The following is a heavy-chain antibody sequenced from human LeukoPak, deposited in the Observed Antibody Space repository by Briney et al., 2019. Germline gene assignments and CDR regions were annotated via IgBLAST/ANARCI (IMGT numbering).Heavy chain of an antibody. D-gene: IGHD5-24*01. Sequence: GGSLRLSCVVSGFTFSTHGFHWVRQAPGKGLEWVSVIWHDGGRKEYADSVRGRFTISRDNSNLYLQMNSLRAEDTAIYYCARDIGSSGFNLDYWGQGTPVTVSS. CDR2: IWHDGGRK. CDR1: GFTFSTHG. J-gene: IGHJ4*02. CDR3: ARDIGSSGFNLDY. V-gene: IGHV3-33*01.